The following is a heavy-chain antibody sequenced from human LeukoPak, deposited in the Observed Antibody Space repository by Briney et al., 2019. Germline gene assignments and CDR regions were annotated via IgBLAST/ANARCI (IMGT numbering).Heavy chain of an antibody. Sequence: SETLSLTCSVSGGSISSCYWSWIRQPPGKGLEWIGYIYYSGSTNYNPSLKSRVTISVDTSKNQFSLKLSSVTAADTAVYYCARERAAGSSWYGRYYYYMDVWGKGTTVTISS. D-gene: IGHD6-13*01. CDR1: GGSISSCY. J-gene: IGHJ6*03. CDR3: ARERAAGSSWYGRYYYYMDV. CDR2: IYYSGST. V-gene: IGHV4-59*01.